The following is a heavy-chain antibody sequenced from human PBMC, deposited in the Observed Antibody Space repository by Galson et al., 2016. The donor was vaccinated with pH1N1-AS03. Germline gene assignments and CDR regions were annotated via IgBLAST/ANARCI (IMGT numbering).Heavy chain of an antibody. CDR3: TTIAAADTDYSHSGMDV. CDR2: IIPIFGSYGTP. Sequence: SVKVSCKASKDTFNTYAISWVRQAPGQGLEWMGGIIPIFGSYGTPKYTQKFQGRVTITADESTSTVYMDLRSLRSDDTAVYYCTTIAAADTDYSHSGMDVWGQGTTVSVSS. V-gene: IGHV1-69*13. CDR1: KDTFNTYA. D-gene: IGHD6-25*01. J-gene: IGHJ6*02.